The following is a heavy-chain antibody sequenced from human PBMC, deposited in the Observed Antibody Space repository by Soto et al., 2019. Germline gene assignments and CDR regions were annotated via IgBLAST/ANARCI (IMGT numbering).Heavy chain of an antibody. J-gene: IGHJ5*01. CDR1: GDSVSSSSVT. D-gene: IGHD1-26*01. Sequence: QVQLQQSEPGLLKPSQTLSLTCAISGDSVSSSSVTWNWIRQSPSRGLEWLGRTYYRSKWYNDYAESVKSRITINPDTSKNQFSLHLTSVTPEDTAVYYCVRLIGNSWLDFWGQGTLVTVSS. CDR2: TYYRSKWYN. V-gene: IGHV6-1*01. CDR3: VRLIGNSWLDF.